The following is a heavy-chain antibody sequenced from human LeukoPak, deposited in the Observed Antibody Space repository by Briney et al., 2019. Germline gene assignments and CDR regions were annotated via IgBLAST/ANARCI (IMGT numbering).Heavy chain of an antibody. CDR2: IYYSGST. J-gene: IGHJ6*03. V-gene: IGHV4-39*07. Sequence: PSETLSLTCTVSGGSISSYYWGWIRQPPGKGLEWIGSIYYSGSTYYNPSLKSRVTISVDTSKNQFSLKLSSVTAADTAVYYCARTNCSGGSCYSSYYYYYYMDVWGKGTTVTVSS. CDR1: GGSISSYY. CDR3: ARTNCSGGSCYSSYYYYYYMDV. D-gene: IGHD2-15*01.